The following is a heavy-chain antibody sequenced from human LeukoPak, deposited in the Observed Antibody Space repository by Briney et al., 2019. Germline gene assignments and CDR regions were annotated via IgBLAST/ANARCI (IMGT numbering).Heavy chain of an antibody. CDR2: ISGSGGST. D-gene: IGHD2-2*01. J-gene: IGHJ5*02. CDR1: GFTFSSYA. Sequence: GGSLRLSXAASGFTFSSYAMSWVRQAPGKGPEWVSAISGSGGSTYYADSVKGRFTISRDNSKNTLYLQMNSLRAEDTAVYYCAKEDVVVPAAIDWFDPWGQGTLVTVSS. V-gene: IGHV3-23*01. CDR3: AKEDVVVPAAIDWFDP.